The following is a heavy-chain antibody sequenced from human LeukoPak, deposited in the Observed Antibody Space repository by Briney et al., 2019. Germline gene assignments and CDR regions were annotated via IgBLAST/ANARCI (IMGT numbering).Heavy chain of an antibody. Sequence: PSETLSLTCTVSGGSISSNNYYWGWIRQPPGKGLEWIGSIYYSGSTYYNPSLKSRVTISVDTSKNQFSLKLSSVTAADTAVYYCARREAKDGYNLPNFDYWGQGTLVTVSS. J-gene: IGHJ4*02. CDR2: IYYSGST. CDR1: GGSISSNNYY. V-gene: IGHV4-39*01. CDR3: ARREAKDGYNLPNFDY. D-gene: IGHD5-24*01.